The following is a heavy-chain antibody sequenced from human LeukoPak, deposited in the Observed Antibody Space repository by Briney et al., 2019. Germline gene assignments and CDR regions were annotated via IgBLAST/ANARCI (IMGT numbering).Heavy chain of an antibody. J-gene: IGHJ4*02. Sequence: GGSLRLSCAASGFNFNSYTMNWVRQAPGKGLQWVANILASGSPTYYADSVKGRFIISRDNSKNTVYLQMNSLRVEDTAIYYCAKDLRPDGVDNFDHWGQGILVTVSS. CDR3: AKDLRPDGVDNFDH. V-gene: IGHV3-23*01. CDR1: GFNFNSYT. D-gene: IGHD2-8*01. CDR2: ILASGSPT.